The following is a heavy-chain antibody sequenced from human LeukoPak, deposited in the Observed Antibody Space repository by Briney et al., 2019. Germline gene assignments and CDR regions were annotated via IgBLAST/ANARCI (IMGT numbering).Heavy chain of an antibody. CDR1: GCSFSHYY. D-gene: IGHD3-22*01. CDR2: VSDSGRII. J-gene: IGHJ4*02. Sequence: GGALRLSCAASGCSFSHYYMRWIRQAPAKGRDGVSYVSDSGRIIYYADSVKGRFPLSRDNAKNSLYLQIDSLRVEDTAVYYCARDRLGDYDSSGYYDIWGQGTLVTVSS. V-gene: IGHV3-11*01. CDR3: ARDRLGDYDSSGYYDI.